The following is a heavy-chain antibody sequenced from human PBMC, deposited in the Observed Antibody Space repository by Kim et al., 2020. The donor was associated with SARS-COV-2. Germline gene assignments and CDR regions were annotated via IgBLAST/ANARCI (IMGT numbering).Heavy chain of an antibody. D-gene: IGHD3-9*01. Sequence: SETLSLTCTVSGGSISSYYWSWIRQPPGKGLEWIGYIYYSGSTNYNPSLKSRVTISVDTSKNQFSLKLSSVTAADTAVYYCARGGHFDWLRWDYFDYWGQGTLVTVSS. CDR2: IYYSGST. V-gene: IGHV4-59*01. CDR1: GGSISSYY. CDR3: ARGGHFDWLRWDYFDY. J-gene: IGHJ4*02.